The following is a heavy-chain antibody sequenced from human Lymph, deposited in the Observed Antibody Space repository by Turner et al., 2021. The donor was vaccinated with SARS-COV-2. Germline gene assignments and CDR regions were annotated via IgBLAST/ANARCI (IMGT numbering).Heavy chain of an antibody. CDR1: GYTFTGYY. CDR2: INPNRGGT. CDR3: ARGGLYYYDSSAYYGDAFDF. V-gene: IGHV1-2*02. J-gene: IGHJ3*01. D-gene: IGHD3-22*01. Sequence: QVQLVQSGAEVKEPGASVKVSCNASGYTFTGYYMHWVRQAPGQGLEWMGWINPNRGGTNYAQNFQDRVTMTRDTSISTAYMELSRLRSDDTAVYYCARGGLYYYDSSAYYGDAFDFWGQGTMVTVSS.